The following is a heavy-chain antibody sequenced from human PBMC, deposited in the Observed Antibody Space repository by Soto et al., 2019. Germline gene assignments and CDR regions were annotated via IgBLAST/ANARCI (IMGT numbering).Heavy chain of an antibody. V-gene: IGHV4-39*01. J-gene: IGHJ5*02. CDR2: IYYSGST. Sequence: SETLSLTCTVSGGSISSSSYYWGWIRQPPGKGLEWIGSIYYSGSTYYNPSLKSRVTISVDTSKNQFSLKLSSVTAADTAVYYCARHSIVPNDSSSWRENWFDPWGQGTLVTVSS. CDR3: ARHSIVPNDSSSWRENWFDP. D-gene: IGHD6-13*01. CDR1: GGSISSSSYY.